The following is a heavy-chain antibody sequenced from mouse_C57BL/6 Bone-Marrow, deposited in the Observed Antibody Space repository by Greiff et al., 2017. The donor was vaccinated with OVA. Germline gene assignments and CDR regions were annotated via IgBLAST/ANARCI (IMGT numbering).Heavy chain of an antibody. CDR2: ILPGSGST. CDR3: ARSEIYYGYDVGLFAY. V-gene: IGHV1-9*01. Sequence: VKLMESGAELMKPGASVKLSCKATGYTFTGYWIEWVKQRPGHGLEWIGEILPGSGSTNYNEKFKGKATFTADTSSNTAYMQLSSLTTEDSAIYYCARSEIYYGYDVGLFAYWGQGTLVTVSA. CDR1: GYTFTGYW. J-gene: IGHJ3*01. D-gene: IGHD2-2*01.